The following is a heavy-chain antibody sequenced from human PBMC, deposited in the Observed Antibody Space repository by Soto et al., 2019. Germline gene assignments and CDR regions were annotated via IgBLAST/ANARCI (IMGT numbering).Heavy chain of an antibody. J-gene: IGHJ4*02. Sequence: QVQLVQSGTEVKKPGSSVRVSCKASGGTINSYDISLMRQAPGQGLEWMGGIIPIFGTANYAQKFQGRVTITADESTSTAYMELSSLRSEDTAVYYCARGHGGNQTFDYWGQGTLVTVSS. D-gene: IGHD2-15*01. CDR1: GGTINSYD. V-gene: IGHV1-69*12. CDR2: IIPIFGTA. CDR3: ARGHGGNQTFDY.